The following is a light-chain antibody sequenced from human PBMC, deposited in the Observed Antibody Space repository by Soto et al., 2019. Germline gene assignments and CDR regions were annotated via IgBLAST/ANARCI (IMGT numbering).Light chain of an antibody. CDR2: GAS. V-gene: IGKV3-15*01. CDR1: QSISNH. CDR3: QQYNKWPPIT. Sequence: EIVLTQSPGTLSLSPGEGSTLSCRAIQSISNHLLAWYPQRPGQASRLLIFGASTRATGIPARFSGSGSGTEFTLTSSSLQSEDFAVYYCQQYNKWPPITFGQGTRLEIK. J-gene: IGKJ5*01.